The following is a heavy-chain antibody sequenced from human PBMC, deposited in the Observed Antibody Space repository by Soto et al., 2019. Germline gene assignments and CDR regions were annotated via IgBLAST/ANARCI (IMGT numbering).Heavy chain of an antibody. CDR3: ATDIPPSVAGDCVAKIDY. CDR1: GFTFSNAW. V-gene: IGHV3-15*01. J-gene: IGHJ4*02. D-gene: IGHD2-21*02. CDR2: IKSKTDGETT. Sequence: EVQLVESGGGLVKPGGSLRLSCAASGFTFSNAWMTWVRQAPGKGLEWVGRIKSKTDGETTDYAAPGKGRFTISRDDSENTLYLQMNSLKTEDTAVYYCATDIPPSVAGDCVAKIDYWGQGTLVTVSS.